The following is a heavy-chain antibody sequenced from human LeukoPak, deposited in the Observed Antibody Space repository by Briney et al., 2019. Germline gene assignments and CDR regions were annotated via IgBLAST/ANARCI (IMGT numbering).Heavy chain of an antibody. V-gene: IGHV1-2*02. CDR1: GYTFTVHY. CDR3: ARGLYYSGSERPLHMDV. CDR2: INPSSGGT. J-gene: IGHJ6*02. D-gene: IGHD3-10*01. Sequence: ASVKVSCKASGYTFTVHYMHWGRQAPGQGLEWMGWINPSSGGTNYAQNFQGRVTMTRDTSISTAYMELSRLRSDDTAVYYCARGLYYSGSERPLHMDVVGQGTTVTVSS.